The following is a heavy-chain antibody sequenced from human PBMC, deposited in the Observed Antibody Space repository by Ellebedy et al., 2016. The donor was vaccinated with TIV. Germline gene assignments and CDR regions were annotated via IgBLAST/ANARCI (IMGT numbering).Heavy chain of an antibody. V-gene: IGHV4-31*03. D-gene: IGHD6-6*01. Sequence: SETLSLXCTVSGGSISSGGYYWSWIRQHPGKGLEWIGYIYYSGSTYYNPSLKSRVTISEDTSKNQFSLKLSSVTAADTAVYYCARDAARHSFDYWGQGTLVTVSS. CDR1: GGSISSGGYY. CDR3: ARDAARHSFDY. J-gene: IGHJ4*02. CDR2: IYYSGST.